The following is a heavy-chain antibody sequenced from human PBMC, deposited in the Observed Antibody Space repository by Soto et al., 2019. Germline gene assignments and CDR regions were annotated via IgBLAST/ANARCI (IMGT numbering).Heavy chain of an antibody. Sequence: QVQLVQSGAEVKKPGSSVKVSCKASGGTFSSYTISWVRQAPGQGLEWMGRIIPILGIANYAQKFQGRVTLTADKSTSTAYMELSSLRSEDTAVYYCARTAYCGGDCYLNWFDPWGQGTLVTVSS. J-gene: IGHJ5*02. CDR1: GGTFSSYT. D-gene: IGHD2-21*02. CDR3: ARTAYCGGDCYLNWFDP. CDR2: IIPILGIA. V-gene: IGHV1-69*02.